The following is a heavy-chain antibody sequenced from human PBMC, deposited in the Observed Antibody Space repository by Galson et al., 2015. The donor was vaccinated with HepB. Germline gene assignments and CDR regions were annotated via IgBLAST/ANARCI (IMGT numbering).Heavy chain of an antibody. CDR3: ATDYYDSSGAFDY. CDR1: GGTFSSYA. CDR2: IIPIFGTA. Sequence: SVKVSCKASGGTFSSYAISWVRQAPGQGLEWMGGIIPIFGTANYAQKFQGRVTITADKSTSTAYMELSSLRSEDTAVYYCATDYYDSSGAFDYWGQGTLVTVSS. J-gene: IGHJ4*02. V-gene: IGHV1-69*06. D-gene: IGHD3-22*01.